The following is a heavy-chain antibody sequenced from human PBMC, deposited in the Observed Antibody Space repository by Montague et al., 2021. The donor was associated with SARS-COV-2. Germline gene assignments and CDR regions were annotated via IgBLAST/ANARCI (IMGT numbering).Heavy chain of an antibody. CDR3: SREGYSVSPSGRYYYYYGMDV. CDR2: ISSSGSVI. J-gene: IGHJ6*02. CDR1: GFPFSDYE. Sequence: SLSLSLSASGFPFSDYEMNWVRQPPGKGLEWVASISSSGSVIYYAVSVKGRFTISRDNAKNSLYLLMNSLRAEDTAIYHCSREGYSVSPSGRYYYYYGMDVWGQGTTVTVSS. V-gene: IGHV3-48*03. D-gene: IGHD5/OR15-5a*01.